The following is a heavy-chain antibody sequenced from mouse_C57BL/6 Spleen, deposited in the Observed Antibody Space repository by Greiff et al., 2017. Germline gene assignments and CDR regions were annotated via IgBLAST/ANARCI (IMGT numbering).Heavy chain of an antibody. D-gene: IGHD4-1*01. CDR2: ISDGGSYT. CDR1: GFTFSSYA. CDR3: AREAGTEGTWFAY. J-gene: IGHJ3*01. Sequence: VKLVESGGGLVKPGGSLKLSCATSGFTFSSYAMSWVRQTPEKRLEWVATISDGGSYTYYPDNVKGRFTISRDNAKNNLYLQMSHLKSEDTAMYYCAREAGTEGTWFAYWGQVTLVTVSA. V-gene: IGHV5-4*01.